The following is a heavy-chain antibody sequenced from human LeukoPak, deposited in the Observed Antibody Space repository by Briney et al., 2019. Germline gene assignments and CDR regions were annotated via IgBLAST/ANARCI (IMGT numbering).Heavy chain of an antibody. D-gene: IGHD1-26*01. CDR2: IKPDGSLI. J-gene: IGHJ4*02. CDR1: GFTFGDYA. Sequence: PGGSLRLSCTASGFTFGDYAMSWVRQAPGKGLEWVANIKPDGSLIYYVDSVKGRFTISRDNAKNSLYLQMNSLRAEDTAVYYCAKWELYSGFYYIDYWGQGTLATVSS. CDR3: AKWELYSGFYYIDY. V-gene: IGHV3-7*01.